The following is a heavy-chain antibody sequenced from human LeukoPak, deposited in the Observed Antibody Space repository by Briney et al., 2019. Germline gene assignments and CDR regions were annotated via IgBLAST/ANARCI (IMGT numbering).Heavy chain of an antibody. CDR2: IHTSGST. V-gene: IGHV4-4*07. CDR3: ARRDISSGWSFNY. J-gene: IGHJ4*02. CDR1: GGSISNYH. Sequence: SETLSLTCTVSGGSISNYHWSWIRQPAGKGLEWIGQIHTSGSTNYNPPLKSRVTMSIDTPENQLSLTIRSVTAADTAVYYCARRDISSGWSFNYWGRGTLVTVSS. D-gene: IGHD6-19*01.